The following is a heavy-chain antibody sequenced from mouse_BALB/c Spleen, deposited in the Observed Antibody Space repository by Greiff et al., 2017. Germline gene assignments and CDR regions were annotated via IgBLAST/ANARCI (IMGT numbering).Heavy chain of an antibody. CDR1: GFTFSSYA. V-gene: IGHV5-6-5*01. CDR2: ISSGGST. CDR3: ARPFYYDYGGRFAY. J-gene: IGHJ3*01. D-gene: IGHD2-4*01. Sequence: DVKLVESGGGLVKPGGSLKLSCAASGFTFSSYAMSWVRQTPEKRLEWVASISSGGSTYYPDSVKGRFTISRDNARNILYLQMSSLRSEDTAMYYCARPFYYDYGGRFAYWGQGTLVTVSA.